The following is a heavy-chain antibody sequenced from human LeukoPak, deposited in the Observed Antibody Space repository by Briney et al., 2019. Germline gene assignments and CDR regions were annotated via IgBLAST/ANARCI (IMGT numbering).Heavy chain of an antibody. V-gene: IGHV4-59*11. CDR1: GGSISSHY. CDR2: IYYSGST. Sequence: SETLSLTCTVSGGSISSHYWSWIRQPPGKGLEWIGYIYYSGSTNYNPPLKSRVTISVDTSKNQFSLKLSSVTAADTAVYYCARVRYFDWLFTTGAFDIWGQGTMVTVSS. CDR3: ARVRYFDWLFTTGAFDI. D-gene: IGHD3-9*01. J-gene: IGHJ3*02.